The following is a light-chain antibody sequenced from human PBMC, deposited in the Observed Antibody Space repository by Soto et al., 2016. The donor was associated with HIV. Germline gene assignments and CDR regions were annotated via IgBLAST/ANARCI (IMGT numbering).Light chain of an antibody. CDR1: QGISNY. J-gene: IGKJ2*01. CDR2: KAS. Sequence: DIQMTQSPSSLSASVGDRVTISCRASQGISNYLAWFQQKPGKAPNLLIYKASNLQNGVPSRFSGSGSGTEFTLSINSLQPDDFATYYCQQFGNKPYTFGQGTKLEIK. V-gene: IGKV1-16*01. CDR3: QQFGNKPYT.